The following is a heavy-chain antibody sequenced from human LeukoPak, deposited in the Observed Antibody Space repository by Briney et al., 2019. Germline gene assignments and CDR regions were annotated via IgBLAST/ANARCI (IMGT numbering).Heavy chain of an antibody. V-gene: IGHV4-59*04. CDR2: IYYSGST. Sequence: SETLSLTCTVSGGSISSYYWSRIRQPPGKGLEWIGSIYYSGSTYYNPSLKRRVTISVDTSKNQFSLTLSSVTAAHTAVYYCARHYSSSWYMDVWGKGTTVTISS. J-gene: IGHJ6*03. D-gene: IGHD6-13*01. CDR1: GGSISSYY. CDR3: ARHYSSSWYMDV.